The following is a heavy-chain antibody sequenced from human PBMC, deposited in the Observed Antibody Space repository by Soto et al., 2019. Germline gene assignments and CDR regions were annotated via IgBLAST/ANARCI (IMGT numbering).Heavy chain of an antibody. CDR3: ARISQSDFWSSYQYFFDY. D-gene: IGHD3-3*01. J-gene: IGHJ4*02. CDR2: ITAFNGNT. CDR1: GYTFTDYG. V-gene: IGHV1-18*01. Sequence: QVHLVQSGAEVEKPGASVKVSCKASGYTFTDYGIIWVRQAPGQGLQWMGWITAFNGNTKYAQQFQGRVTMTTDTSTSTAYMELRSLESDNTAVYSCARISQSDFWSSYQYFFDYWGQGTLVTVSS.